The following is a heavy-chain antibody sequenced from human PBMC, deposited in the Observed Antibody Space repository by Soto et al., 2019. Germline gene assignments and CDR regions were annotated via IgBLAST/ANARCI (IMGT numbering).Heavy chain of an antibody. J-gene: IGHJ6*02. D-gene: IGHD5-18*01. V-gene: IGHV1-69*02. CDR3: ARSPDTAMVGAYYYYGMDV. CDR2: IIPILGIA. CDR1: GGTFSSYT. Sequence: QVQLVQSGAEVKKPGSSVKVSCKASGGTFSSYTISWVRQAPGQGLEWMGRIIPILGIANYAQKFQGRVTITADKSTSTAYMELSSLRSEDTAVYYCARSPDTAMVGAYYYYGMDVWGQGTTVTVSS.